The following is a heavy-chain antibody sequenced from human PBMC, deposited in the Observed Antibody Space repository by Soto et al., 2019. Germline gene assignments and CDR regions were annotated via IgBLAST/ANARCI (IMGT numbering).Heavy chain of an antibody. J-gene: IGHJ3*01. D-gene: IGHD2-2*01. CDR1: GFSLSADGVG. Sequence: QITLKESGPTLVKPTQTLTLTCTFSGFSLSADGVGVGWIRQPPGKALEWLALIYWDDDKRYRPSLKSRLTIPKDTSKNPVVLTMTNMDPVETATYFCAHAYGGTSWPNDAFDVWGQGTVVTVSS. V-gene: IGHV2-5*02. CDR2: IYWDDDK. CDR3: AHAYGGTSWPNDAFDV.